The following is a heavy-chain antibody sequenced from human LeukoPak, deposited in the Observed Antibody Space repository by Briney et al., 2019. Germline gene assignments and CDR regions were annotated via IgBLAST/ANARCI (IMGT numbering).Heavy chain of an antibody. CDR1: GGSISSSSYC. V-gene: IGHV4-39*01. J-gene: IGHJ4*02. D-gene: IGHD6-19*01. CDR3: ASLQAVAGTFGNY. Sequence: SETLSLTCTVSGGSISSSSYCWGWIRQPPGKGLEWIGSIYYSGSTYYNPSLKSRVTISVDTSKNQFSLKLSSVTAADTAVYYCASLQAVAGTFGNYWGQGTLVTVSS. CDR2: IYYSGST.